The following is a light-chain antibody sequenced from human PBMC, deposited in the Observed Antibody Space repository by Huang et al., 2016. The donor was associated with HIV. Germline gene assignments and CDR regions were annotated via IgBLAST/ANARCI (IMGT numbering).Light chain of an antibody. V-gene: IGKV4-1*01. CDR3: QQYHSIPLS. CDR2: GAS. Sequence: DIVMTQSPDSVAVSLGERDTIHCKSSQSVLKSSNNKNYLAWYQQKPGQPPKLLIYGASTRESGVPDRLSGSGSGTDFTLTISSLQAEDVAVYYCQQYHSIPLSFGGGTKVEIK. CDR1: QSVLKSSNNKNY. J-gene: IGKJ4*01.